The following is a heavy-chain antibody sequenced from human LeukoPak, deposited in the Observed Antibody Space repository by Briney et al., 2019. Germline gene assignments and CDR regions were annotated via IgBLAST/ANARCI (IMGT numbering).Heavy chain of an antibody. V-gene: IGHV3-53*01. Sequence: GGSLRLSCAASGFTVSSNYMSWVRQAPGKGLEWVSVIYSGGSTYYADSVKGRFTISRDKSKKKLYLQMNTLRAEDTAVYYSARDLHITGPYRDYYYMDVWGKGTTVTVSS. J-gene: IGHJ6*03. D-gene: IGHD1-20*01. CDR1: GFTVSSNY. CDR3: ARDLHITGPYRDYYYMDV. CDR2: IYSGGST.